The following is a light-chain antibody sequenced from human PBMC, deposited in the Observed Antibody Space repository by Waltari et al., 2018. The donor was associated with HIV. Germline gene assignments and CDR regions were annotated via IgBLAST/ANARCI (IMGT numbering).Light chain of an antibody. J-gene: IGKJ4*01. CDR3: QQYSSYFVT. V-gene: IGKV1-5*03. CDR2: RAS. CDR1: QSISIW. Sequence: DIQMTQSPSTLSASVGERVTITCRASQSISIWLAWYQQKPGKAPKLLIYRASNLQSGVPSRFSGNGFGTEFTLTISSLHPYDFATYHCQQYSSYFVTFGGGTKVE.